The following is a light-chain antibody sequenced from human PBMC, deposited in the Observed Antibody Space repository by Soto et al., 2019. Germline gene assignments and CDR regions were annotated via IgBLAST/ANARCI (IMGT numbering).Light chain of an antibody. CDR3: SSYTGSTNVV. CDR2: DVN. CDR1: SSDVGGYNY. V-gene: IGLV2-14*01. Sequence: QSVLTQPASVSGSPGQPITISCTGTSSDVGGYNYVSWYQQHPGKAPKLMIYDVNNRPSGVSDRFSGSKSGNTASLTISGLQAEDEADYYCSSYTGSTNVVFGGGTKVTVL. J-gene: IGLJ2*01.